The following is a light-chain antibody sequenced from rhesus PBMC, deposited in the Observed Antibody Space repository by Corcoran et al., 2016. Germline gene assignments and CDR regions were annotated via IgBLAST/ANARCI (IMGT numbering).Light chain of an antibody. J-gene: IGKJ1*01. V-gene: IGKV3-24*04. Sequence: ETVLTQSPATLSLSPGERATLSCRASQNVGGYLAWYQKKSGQPPRLLIYGTSIRATGIPDRSSGRGSGTYFALTIRSLEPEDVGVYYCQQGSKLWTFGQGTKVEIK. CDR3: QQGSKLWT. CDR1: QNVGGY. CDR2: GTS.